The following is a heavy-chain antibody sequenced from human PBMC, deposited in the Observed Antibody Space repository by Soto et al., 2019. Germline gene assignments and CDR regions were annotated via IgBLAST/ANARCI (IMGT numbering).Heavy chain of an antibody. J-gene: IGHJ6*02. D-gene: IGHD2-2*01. V-gene: IGHV3-30-3*01. CDR3: ARDSQLLYCSSTSCYSRYYYYYGMDV. CDR2: ISYDGSNK. Sequence: GGSLRLSCAASGFTFSSYAMHWVRQAPGKGLEWVAVISYDGSNKYYADSVKGRFTISRDNSKNTLYLQMNSLRAEDTAVYYCARDSQLLYCSSTSCYSRYYYYYGMDVWGQGTTVTVSS. CDR1: GFTFSSYA.